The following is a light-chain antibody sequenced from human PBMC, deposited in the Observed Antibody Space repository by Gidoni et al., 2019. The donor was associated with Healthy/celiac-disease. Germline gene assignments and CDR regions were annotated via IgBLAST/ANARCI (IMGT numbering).Light chain of an antibody. Sequence: QSALTQPASVSWSPGQSITISCTRTSSDVGGYNYVSWYQQHPGKAPKLMIYEVSNRPSGVSNRFSGSKSGNTASLTISGLQAEDEADYYGSSYTSGSTLVFGGGTKLTVL. CDR3: SSYTSGSTLV. V-gene: IGLV2-14*01. J-gene: IGLJ3*02. CDR1: SSDVGGYNY. CDR2: EVS.